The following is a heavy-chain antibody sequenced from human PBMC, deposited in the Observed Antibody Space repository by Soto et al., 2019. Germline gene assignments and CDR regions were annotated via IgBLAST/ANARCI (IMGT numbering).Heavy chain of an antibody. CDR1: VGSIKNYY. J-gene: IGHJ4*01. V-gene: IGHV4-59*01. CDR3: AIQGSY. CDR2: IYYSGST. Sequence: PSETLSLTCSVSVGSIKNYYWNWIRQAPGKGLEWIGYIYYSGSTNYHPSLRGRVTISVDTSKNQFSLKLTSVTAADTAVYYCAIQGSYWGDGILVIASS.